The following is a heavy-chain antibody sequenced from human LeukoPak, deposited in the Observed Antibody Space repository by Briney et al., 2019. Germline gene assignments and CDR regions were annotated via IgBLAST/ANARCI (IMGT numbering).Heavy chain of an antibody. CDR1: GYTFTSYY. Sequence: GASVKVSCKASGYTFTSYYMHWVRQAPGQGLEWMGTINPSGGSTSYAQKFQGRVTMTRDTSTSTVYMELSSLRSEDTAVYYCASSIRDSSSWYGGDSSGPGDYWGQGTLVTVSS. V-gene: IGHV1-46*01. CDR3: ASSIRDSSSWYGGDSSGPGDY. J-gene: IGHJ4*02. D-gene: IGHD6-13*01. CDR2: INPSGGST.